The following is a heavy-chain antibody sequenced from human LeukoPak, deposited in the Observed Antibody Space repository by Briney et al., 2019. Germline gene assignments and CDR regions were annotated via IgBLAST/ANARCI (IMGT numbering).Heavy chain of an antibody. CDR1: SGSISSHH. CDR2: VFYDGST. J-gene: IGHJ6*04. CDR3: ASGIAAQAGSFFYYYFIDV. V-gene: IGHV4-59*11. Sequence: SETLSLTCTVSSGSISSHHWTWIRQPPGKGLEYIGYVFYDGSTNYNPSLKSQVTISVDTSKNQFSLKLSSVTPADTAVYYCASGIAAQAGSFFYYYFIDVWAKGTTVTVSS. D-gene: IGHD6-6*01.